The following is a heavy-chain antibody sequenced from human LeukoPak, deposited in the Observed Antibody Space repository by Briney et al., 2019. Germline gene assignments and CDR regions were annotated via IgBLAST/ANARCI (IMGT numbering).Heavy chain of an antibody. CDR1: GGTFSSYA. D-gene: IGHD3-22*01. Sequence: GASVKVSYKASGGTFSSYAISWVRQAPGQGLEWMGGIIPIFGTANYAQKFQGRVTITTDESTSTAYMELSSLRSEDTAVYYCAREGYYYDSSGQYFQHWGQGTLVTVSS. J-gene: IGHJ1*01. CDR2: IIPIFGTA. CDR3: AREGYYYDSSGQYFQH. V-gene: IGHV1-69*05.